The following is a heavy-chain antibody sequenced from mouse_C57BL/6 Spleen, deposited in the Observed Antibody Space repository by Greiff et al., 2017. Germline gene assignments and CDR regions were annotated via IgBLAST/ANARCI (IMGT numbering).Heavy chain of an antibody. D-gene: IGHD1-1*01. CDR1: GFTFSDYY. CDR2: INYDGSST. CDR3: ARRAYYYGSSYRNWYFDV. Sequence: EVMLVESEGGLVQPGSSMKLSCTASGFTFSDYYMAWVRQVPEKGLEWVANINYDGSSTYYLDSLKSRFIISRDNAKNILYLQMSSLKSEDTATYYCARRAYYYGSSYRNWYFDVWGTGTTVTVSS. J-gene: IGHJ1*03. V-gene: IGHV5-16*01.